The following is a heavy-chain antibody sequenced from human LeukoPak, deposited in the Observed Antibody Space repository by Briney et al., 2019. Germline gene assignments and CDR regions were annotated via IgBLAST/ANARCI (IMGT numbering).Heavy chain of an antibody. D-gene: IGHD4-17*01. J-gene: IGHJ4*02. Sequence: PSETLSLTCAVYGGSFGGYYWSWIRQPPGKGLEWIGEINHSGSTNYNPSLKSRVTISVDTSKNQFSLKLSSVTAADTAVYYCATNLVDYADYSFYYWGQGTLVTVSS. CDR1: GGSFGGYY. CDR3: ATNLVDYADYSFYY. V-gene: IGHV4-34*01. CDR2: INHSGST.